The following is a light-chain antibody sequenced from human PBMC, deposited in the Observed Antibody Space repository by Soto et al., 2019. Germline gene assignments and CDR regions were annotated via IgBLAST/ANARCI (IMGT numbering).Light chain of an antibody. CDR3: CSYAGSSTMV. CDR2: EGS. Sequence: QSALTQPASVSGSPGQSITISCTGTSSDVGSYNFVSWYQQHPGKAPKLMIYEGSKRPSGVSNRFSGSKSGNTASLTISGLQADDEADYHCCSYAGSSTMVFGGGTKLTVL. CDR1: SSDVGSYNF. V-gene: IGLV2-23*01. J-gene: IGLJ3*02.